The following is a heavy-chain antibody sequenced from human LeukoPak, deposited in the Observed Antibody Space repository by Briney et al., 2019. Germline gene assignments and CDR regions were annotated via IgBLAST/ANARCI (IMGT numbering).Heavy chain of an antibody. D-gene: IGHD1-26*01. CDR1: GFTFDDYA. Sequence: QPGRSLRLSCAASGFTFDDYAMHWVRQAPGKGLEWVSGINWNSGSIGYADSVKGRFTISRDNAKNSLYLQMNSLRAEDTALYYCAKDTGHSGSYPLDYWGQGTLVTVSS. CDR3: AKDTGHSGSYPLDY. J-gene: IGHJ4*02. V-gene: IGHV3-9*01. CDR2: INWNSGSI.